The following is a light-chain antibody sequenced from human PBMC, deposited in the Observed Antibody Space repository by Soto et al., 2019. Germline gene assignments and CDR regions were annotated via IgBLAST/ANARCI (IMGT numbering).Light chain of an antibody. Sequence: QSALTQPRSVSGSPGQSVTISCTGTTNDVGNYNYVSWYQQHPSKAPKLMIYDATKRPSGVPDRFSGSKSGNTASLTISGLQAEDEADYYCCSYAGSYSYVFGTGTKV. CDR3: CSYAGSYSYV. J-gene: IGLJ1*01. CDR2: DAT. V-gene: IGLV2-11*01. CDR1: TNDVGNYNY.